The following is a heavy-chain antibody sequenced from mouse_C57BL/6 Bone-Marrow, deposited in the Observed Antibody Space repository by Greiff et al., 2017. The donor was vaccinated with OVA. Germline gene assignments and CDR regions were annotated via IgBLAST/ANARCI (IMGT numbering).Heavy chain of an antibody. V-gene: IGHV1-64*01. J-gene: IGHJ3*01. CDR3: AREYGYVRGAGFAY. D-gene: IGHD2-2*01. Sequence: QVQLQQPGAELVKPGASVKLSCKASGYTFTSYWMHWVKQRPGQGLEWIGMIHPNSGSTNYNEKFKSKATLTVDKSSSTAYMQLSSLTSEDSAVYYWAREYGYVRGAGFAYWGQGTLVTVSA. CDR2: IHPNSGST. CDR1: GYTFTSYW.